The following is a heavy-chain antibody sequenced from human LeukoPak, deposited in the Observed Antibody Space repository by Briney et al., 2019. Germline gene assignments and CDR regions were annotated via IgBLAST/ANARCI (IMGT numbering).Heavy chain of an antibody. V-gene: IGHV4-39*01. J-gene: IGHJ4*02. CDR2: IYYSGST. CDR3: ARQKIGNYFDY. CDR1: GGSISSCSYY. Sequence: PSETLCLTCTVSGGSISSCSYYWGWIRQPPGKGLEWIGSIYYSGSTYYNPSLKSRVTISVDTSKNQFSLKLSSVTAADAAVYYCARQKIGNYFDYWGQGTLVTVSS. D-gene: IGHD1-14*01.